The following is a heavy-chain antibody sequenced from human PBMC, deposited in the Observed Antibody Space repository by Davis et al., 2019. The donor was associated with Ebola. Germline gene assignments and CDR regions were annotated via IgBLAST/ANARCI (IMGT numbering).Heavy chain of an antibody. Sequence: PGGSLRLSCAASGFTVSSNYMSWVRQAPGKGLEWVSVIYSGGSTYYADSVKGRFTISRDNAKSSLYLQMNSLRAEDTAVYYCGRGSGVQGASDYWGQGTLVTVSS. J-gene: IGHJ4*02. CDR3: GRGSGVQGASDY. CDR2: IYSGGST. D-gene: IGHD3-10*01. CDR1: GFTVSSNY. V-gene: IGHV3-66*01.